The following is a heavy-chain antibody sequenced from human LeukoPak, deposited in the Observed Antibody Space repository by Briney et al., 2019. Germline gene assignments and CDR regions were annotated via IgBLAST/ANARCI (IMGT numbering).Heavy chain of an antibody. Sequence: GGSLRLSCVASGFAFTSAWMTWVRQAPGKGLEWVGRIKSEADGGASEYATAVKGRFIISRNDSDNTLYLQMNSLKIEDTAMYYCCTPSGATALSPSFGLWGQGTLVTVSS. CDR3: CTPSGATALSPSFGL. CDR1: GFAFTSAW. D-gene: IGHD2/OR15-2a*01. J-gene: IGHJ4*02. CDR2: IKSEADGGAS. V-gene: IGHV3-15*01.